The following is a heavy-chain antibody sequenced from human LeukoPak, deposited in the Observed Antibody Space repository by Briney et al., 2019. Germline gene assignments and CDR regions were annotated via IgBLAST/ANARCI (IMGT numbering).Heavy chain of an antibody. CDR1: GFAVSNDY. Sequence: VGSLRLSRAASGFAVSNDYMSWVRQAPGKGLEWVSVIHTDGATYYAASVKGRFTISRDFSKNTLYLRMNSLRAEDTAIYYCARDRPWGGLNGFDYWGQGTLVTVAS. CDR3: ARDRPWGGLNGFDY. J-gene: IGHJ4*02. CDR2: IHTDGAT. V-gene: IGHV3-53*01. D-gene: IGHD3-3*01.